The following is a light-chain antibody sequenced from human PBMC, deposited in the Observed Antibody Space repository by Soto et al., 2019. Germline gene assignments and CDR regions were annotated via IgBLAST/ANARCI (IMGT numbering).Light chain of an antibody. CDR1: QSVNSRY. CDR2: GAS. J-gene: IGKJ2*01. Sequence: EIVLTQSPGTLSLSPGERATLSCKASQSVNSRYLAWYQQKPGQAPRLLIYGASSRATGIPDRFSGSGSGTDFTLTISRLEPEDFAVYFCQQYNNSPEYTFGQGTKLEIK. CDR3: QQYNNSPEYT. V-gene: IGKV3-20*01.